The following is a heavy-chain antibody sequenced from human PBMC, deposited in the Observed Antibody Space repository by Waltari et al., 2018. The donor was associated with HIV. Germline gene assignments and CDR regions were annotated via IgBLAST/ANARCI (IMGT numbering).Heavy chain of an antibody. V-gene: IGHV3-7*01. CDR3: VREGRCYCFDY. CDR1: GFNFSSYW. J-gene: IGHJ4*02. D-gene: IGHD2-15*01. CDR2: IKYDGSEV. Sequence: EVQLEESGGGLVQPGGSLRLSCAVSGFNFSSYWMSWVGQVPGKGVEWVANIKYDGSEVFYADSVKCRFTISRDNEKKVIYLQMNSLRGEDTALYQCVREGRCYCFDYWGQGTLVSVSS.